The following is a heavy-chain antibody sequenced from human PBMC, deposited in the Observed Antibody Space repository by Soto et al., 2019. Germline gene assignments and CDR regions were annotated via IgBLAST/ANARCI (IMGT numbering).Heavy chain of an antibody. CDR3: ARDRYYYGSGSYYYYGMDV. D-gene: IGHD3-10*01. J-gene: IGHJ6*02. Sequence: GQEPERMESISAYNGNTNYAQKLQGRVTMTPETSTSTAYLELRSVRSDDTAVYYCARDRYYYGSGSYYYYGMDVWGQGTTVTVSS. V-gene: IGHV1-18*01. CDR2: ISAYNGNT.